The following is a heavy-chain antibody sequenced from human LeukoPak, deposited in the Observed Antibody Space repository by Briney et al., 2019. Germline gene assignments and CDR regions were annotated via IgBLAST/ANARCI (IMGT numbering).Heavy chain of an antibody. V-gene: IGHV4-59*01. J-gene: IGHJ6*04. Sequence: PSETLSLTCTVSGDSISSYYWSWIRQPPGKGLEWIGYIYYSGSTIYNPSLNSRVTISVDTSKNQFSLKLSSVTPADTAVYYCARAGYSGSDFSVWGKGSTVTVSS. CDR3: ARAGYSGSDFSV. CDR2: IYYSGST. CDR1: GDSISSYY. D-gene: IGHD5-12*01.